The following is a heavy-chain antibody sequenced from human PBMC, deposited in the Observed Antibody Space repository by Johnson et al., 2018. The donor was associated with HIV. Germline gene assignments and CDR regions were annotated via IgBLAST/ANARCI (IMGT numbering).Heavy chain of an antibody. V-gene: IGHV3-9*01. Sequence: VQLVESGGGLVQPVRSLRLSCAASGFTFDDYAMHWVRQAPGKGLEWVSGISWNSGSIGYADSVKGRFTISRDNAKNSLYLQMNSLRAEDTALYYCARDPLYGDSAEDAFDIWGQGTMVTISS. D-gene: IGHD4-17*01. J-gene: IGHJ3*02. CDR2: ISWNSGSI. CDR3: ARDPLYGDSAEDAFDI. CDR1: GFTFDDYA.